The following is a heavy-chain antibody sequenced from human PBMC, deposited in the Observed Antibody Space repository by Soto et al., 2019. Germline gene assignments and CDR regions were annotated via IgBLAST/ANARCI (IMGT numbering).Heavy chain of an antibody. Sequence: PSETLSLTCTVSGGSISSYYWSWIRQPPGKGLEWIGYIYCSGSTNYNPSLKSRVTISVDTSKNQFSLKLSSVTAADTAVYYCARHRPNIVATISGFDYWGQGTLVTVSS. D-gene: IGHD5-12*01. V-gene: IGHV4-59*08. CDR3: ARHRPNIVATISGFDY. CDR1: GGSISSYY. J-gene: IGHJ4*02. CDR2: IYCSGST.